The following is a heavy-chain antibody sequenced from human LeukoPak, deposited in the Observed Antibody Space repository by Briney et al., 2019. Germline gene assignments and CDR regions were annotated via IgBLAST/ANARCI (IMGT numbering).Heavy chain of an antibody. CDR2: IIPIFGTR. Sequence: SVKVSCKASGGTFRIYAISWVRLAPGQGLEWMGRIIPIFGTRNYAQKFQGRVTIITDESTSTAYMELSSLRSEDTAVYYCARDTRRQSSSGYYLMDAFDIWGQGTMVTVSS. CDR3: ARDTRRQSSSGYYLMDAFDI. V-gene: IGHV1-69*05. J-gene: IGHJ3*02. CDR1: GGTFRIYA. D-gene: IGHD3-22*01.